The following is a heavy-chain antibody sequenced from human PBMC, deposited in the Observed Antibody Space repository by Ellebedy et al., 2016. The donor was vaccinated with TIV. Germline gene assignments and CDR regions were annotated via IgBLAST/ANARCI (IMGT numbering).Heavy chain of an antibody. J-gene: IGHJ5*02. CDR2: ISHNGTT. CDR1: GGSFSDYY. Sequence: GSLRLXXDVYGGSFSDYYWSWVRQSPGKGLEWIGEISHNGTTTYAPSLKSRVAISINTAKRQFSLKLRSVTAADTAIYYCTNWFDPWGQGTLVAVSS. V-gene: IGHV4-34*01. CDR3: TNWFDP.